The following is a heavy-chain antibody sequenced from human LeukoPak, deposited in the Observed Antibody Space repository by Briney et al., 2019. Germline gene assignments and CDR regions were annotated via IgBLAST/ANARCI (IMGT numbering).Heavy chain of an antibody. V-gene: IGHV3-49*03. CDR3: ARADYGGNAGGF. J-gene: IGHJ4*02. Sequence: GGSLRLSCTASGFTFGDYAMSWFRQAPGKGLEWVGFIRAKTYGGTTQYAVSVKDRFTISRDDSKSIAYLQMDSLKTEDTAVYYCARADYGGNAGGFWGQGTLVTVSS. CDR2: IRAKTYGGTT. CDR1: GFTFGDYA. D-gene: IGHD4-23*01.